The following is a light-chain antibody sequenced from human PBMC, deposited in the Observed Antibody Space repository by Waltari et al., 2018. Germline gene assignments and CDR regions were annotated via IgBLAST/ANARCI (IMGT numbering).Light chain of an antibody. CDR1: QSVSSE. CDR3: QQYNKWPLT. CDR2: GAS. Sequence: ETVMTQSPGTLSVSPGDRVRLSCRASQSVSSELAWYQQKPGQTPRLLIYGASTRVTGIPARFSGSGSGTEFTLTISSLQSEDFGVYYCQQYNKWPLTFGGGTKVEIK. V-gene: IGKV3-15*01. J-gene: IGKJ4*01.